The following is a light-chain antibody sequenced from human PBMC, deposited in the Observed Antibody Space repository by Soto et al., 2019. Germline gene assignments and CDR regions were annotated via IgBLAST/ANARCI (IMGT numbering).Light chain of an antibody. CDR1: SSDVGSYNL. CDR3: CSYAGSRTPLI. Sequence: QSVLTQAASVSGSPGQSITISCTGTSSDVGSYNLVSWYQQHPGKAPKLMIYEVSKRPSGLSNRFSGSKSGNTASLTISGLQAEYGADYYCCSYAGSRTPLIFGTGTKLTVL. J-gene: IGLJ1*01. V-gene: IGLV2-23*02. CDR2: EVS.